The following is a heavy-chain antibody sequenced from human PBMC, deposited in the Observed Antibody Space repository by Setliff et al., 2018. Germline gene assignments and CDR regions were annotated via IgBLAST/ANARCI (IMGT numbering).Heavy chain of an antibody. CDR2: IIPIFGTA. CDR1: GGTFSSYA. V-gene: IGHV1-69*13. J-gene: IGHJ6*03. Sequence: SVKVSCKASGGTFSSYAISWVRQAPGQGLEWMGGIIPIFGTANYAQKFQGRVTITADESTSTAYMELSSLRSEDTAVYYCARGAPGGKDYYYYYMGVWGKGTTVTVSS. CDR3: ARGAPGGKDYYYYYMGV. D-gene: IGHD2-15*01.